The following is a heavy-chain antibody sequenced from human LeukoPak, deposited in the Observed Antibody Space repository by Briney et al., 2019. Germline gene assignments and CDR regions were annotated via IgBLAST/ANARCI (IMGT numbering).Heavy chain of an antibody. CDR1: GFSFIKYA. CDR3: AKHPESGNFDY. CDR2: ISPSGGTT. D-gene: IGHD1-14*01. J-gene: IGHJ4*02. Sequence: GGSLTLSCAASGFSFIKYAISWVRQTPRKGLEWVSIISPSGGTTYYADSVKGRFTISRDNSKNTLYLQMNSLRAADTALYYCAKHPESGNFDYWGQGTLVTGSS. V-gene: IGHV3-23*01.